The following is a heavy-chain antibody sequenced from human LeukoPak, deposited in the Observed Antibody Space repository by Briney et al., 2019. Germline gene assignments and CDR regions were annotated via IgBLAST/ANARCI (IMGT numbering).Heavy chain of an antibody. CDR3: AKQDFSSGWS. CDR2: ISLAGNST. Sequence: GGSLRLSCAASGFSFKFYYMSWVCQAPGKGLEWVSAISLAGNSTYYADAVKGRFTISRDNSKNILFLQMDRLRVEDTAIYYCAKQDFSSGWSWGQGTLVTVSS. D-gene: IGHD6-19*01. CDR1: GFSFKFYY. J-gene: IGHJ4*02. V-gene: IGHV3-23*01.